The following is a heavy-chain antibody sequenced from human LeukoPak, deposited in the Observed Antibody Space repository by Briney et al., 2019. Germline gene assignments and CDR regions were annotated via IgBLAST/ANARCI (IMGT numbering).Heavy chain of an antibody. V-gene: IGHV3-13*01. J-gene: IGHJ4*02. CDR3: VRGGIQVSGIDEIDY. CDR1: GFTFRRYD. D-gene: IGHD6-19*01. CDR2: VGISGDT. Sequence: PGGSLRLSCAASGFTFRRYDMHWVRQVTGKGLEWVSAVGISGDTYYAGSVKGRFTISRENAKNSLYLQMNRLTAGDTAVYYCVRGGIQVSGIDEIDYWGQGTLVTVSS.